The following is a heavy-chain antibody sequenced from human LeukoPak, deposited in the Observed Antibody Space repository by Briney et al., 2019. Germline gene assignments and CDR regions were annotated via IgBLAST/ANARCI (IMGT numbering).Heavy chain of an antibody. D-gene: IGHD3-22*01. J-gene: IGHJ4*02. CDR1: GFTFYAYD. V-gene: IGHV3-23*01. CDR3: AKKKGIGYYPLHY. CDR2: ISDSGDRT. Sequence: GGSLRLSCAASGFTFYAYDMTWVRQTPGKGLEWVSGISDSGDRTYYADSVKGRFTISRDNSKHTLSLQMSSLRAEDTALYYCAKKKGIGYYPLHYWGQGTLVTVSS.